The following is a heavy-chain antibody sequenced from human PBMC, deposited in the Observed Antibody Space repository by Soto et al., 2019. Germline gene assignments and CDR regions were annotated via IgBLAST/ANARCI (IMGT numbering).Heavy chain of an antibody. CDR2: IDPSDSYT. V-gene: IGHV5-10-1*01. D-gene: IGHD4-17*01. CDR1: GYSFTRYW. Sequence: SLKISCKGFGYSFTRYWISWVRQMPGKGLEWMGRIDPSDSYTNYSPSLQGHVTISVDKSISTAYLQWSSLRASDTGMYYCAKLRTAAVGSDLEDWGHGTLVTVSS. CDR3: AKLRTAAVGSDLED. J-gene: IGHJ4*01.